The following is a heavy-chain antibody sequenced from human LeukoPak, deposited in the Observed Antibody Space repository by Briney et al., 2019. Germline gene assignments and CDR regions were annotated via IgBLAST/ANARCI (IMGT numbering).Heavy chain of an antibody. J-gene: IGHJ4*02. CDR3: ARGLGYCSGGSCYSHFAFDY. V-gene: IGHV3-30-3*01. CDR2: ISYDGSNE. CDR1: GFTFSSYA. Sequence: PGRSLRLSCAASGFTFSSYAMHWVRQAPGKGLEWVAVISYDGSNEYYADSVKGRFTISRDNSKNTLYLQMNSLRAEDTAVYYCARGLGYCSGGSCYSHFAFDYWGQGTLVTVSS. D-gene: IGHD2-15*01.